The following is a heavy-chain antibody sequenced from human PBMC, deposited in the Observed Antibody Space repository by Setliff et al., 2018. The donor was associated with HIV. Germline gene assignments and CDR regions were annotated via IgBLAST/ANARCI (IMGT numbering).Heavy chain of an antibody. Sequence: HPGGSLRLSCAASGFTFSNYGMQWVRQAPGKGLEWVAIISYHERDSFYADSVKGRFTISRDNSKNMLYLQMNSLRTEDTAVYYCTKPTTVVTSYYFDSWGQGTQVTVSS. V-gene: IGHV3-30*18. CDR3: TKPTTVVTSYYFDS. CDR2: ISYHERDS. D-gene: IGHD4-17*01. J-gene: IGHJ4*02. CDR1: GFTFSNYG.